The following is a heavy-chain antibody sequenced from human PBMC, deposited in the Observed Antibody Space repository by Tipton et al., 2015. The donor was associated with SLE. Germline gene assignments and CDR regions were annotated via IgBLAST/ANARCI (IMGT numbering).Heavy chain of an antibody. V-gene: IGHV4-61*09. D-gene: IGHD2-21*02. J-gene: IGHJ3*02. CDR3: ARVGRGDVFAFDI. Sequence: TLSLTCTVSGGSISSGSYYWSWIRQPAGKGLEWIGYIYTSGSTNYNPSLKSRVTISVDTSKNQFSLKLSSVTAADTAVYYCARVGRGDVFAFDIWGQGTMVTVSS. CDR2: IYTSGST. CDR1: GGSISSGSYY.